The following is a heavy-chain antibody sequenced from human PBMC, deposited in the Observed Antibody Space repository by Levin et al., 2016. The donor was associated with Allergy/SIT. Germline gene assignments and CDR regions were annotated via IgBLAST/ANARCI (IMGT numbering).Heavy chain of an antibody. J-gene: IGHJ4*02. Sequence: GESLKISCAASGFTFSSYSMNWVRQAPGKGLEWVSSITSSSSYIYYADSVKGRFTISRDNAKNSLYLQMNSLRAEDTAVYYCVKDLLYSGYDSGYWGQGTLVTVSS. V-gene: IGHV3-21*01. CDR1: GFTFSSYS. D-gene: IGHD5-12*01. CDR3: VKDLLYSGYDSGY. CDR2: ITSSSSYI.